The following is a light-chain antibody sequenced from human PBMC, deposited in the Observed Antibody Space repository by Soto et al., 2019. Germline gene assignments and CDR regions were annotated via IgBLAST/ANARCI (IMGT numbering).Light chain of an antibody. CDR1: SSNIGANP. CDR2: NND. CDR3: EAWDDSLYGAV. J-gene: IGLJ2*01. V-gene: IGLV1-44*01. Sequence: QSVLTQPPSASGTPGQRVTISCSGSSSNIGANPINWYQQLPGTAPKLLIYNNDQRPSGVPDRFSASKSGTSASLALSGLPSEDEADYYCEAWDDSLYGAVLGGGTKLTVL.